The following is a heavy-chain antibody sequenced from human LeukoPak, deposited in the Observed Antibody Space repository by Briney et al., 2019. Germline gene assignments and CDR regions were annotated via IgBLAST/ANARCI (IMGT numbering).Heavy chain of an antibody. D-gene: IGHD3-3*01. Sequence: TSVKVSCKASGFPFTSSAMQWVRQARGQRLEWIGWIVVGSGNTNYAQKFQERVTITRDMSTSTAYMELSSLRSEDTAVYYCAADLSDYDFWSGYFGMNNWFDPWGQGTLVTVSS. V-gene: IGHV1-58*02. J-gene: IGHJ5*02. CDR3: AADLSDYDFWSGYFGMNNWFDP. CDR1: GFPFTSSA. CDR2: IVVGSGNT.